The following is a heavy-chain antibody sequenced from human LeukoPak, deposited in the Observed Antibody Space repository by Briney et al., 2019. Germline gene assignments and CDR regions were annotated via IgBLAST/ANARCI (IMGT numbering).Heavy chain of an antibody. Sequence: SGGSLRLSCAASGFTFSSYGMHWVRQAPGKGLEWVAVISYDGSNKYYADSVKGRFTISRDSSKNTLYLQMNSLRAEDTAVYYCAKGLAYCGGDCYSSYFDYWGQGTLVTVSS. V-gene: IGHV3-30*18. D-gene: IGHD2-21*02. J-gene: IGHJ4*02. CDR2: ISYDGSNK. CDR1: GFTFSSYG. CDR3: AKGLAYCGGDCYSSYFDY.